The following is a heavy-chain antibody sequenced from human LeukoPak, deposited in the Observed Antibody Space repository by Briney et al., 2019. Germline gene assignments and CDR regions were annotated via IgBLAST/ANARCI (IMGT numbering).Heavy chain of an antibody. Sequence: SQTLDVTCTAAGGSVTGYYWSWIRQPPAQPLEWIAYVRDNGESNYNPSLKSRVTISVDTRNNQISLRLNFVTAADTAIYYCARQPAGTAAFDIWGLGTMVTVSS. J-gene: IGHJ3*02. CDR1: GGSVTGYY. CDR3: ARQPAGTAAFDI. D-gene: IGHD1-14*01. CDR2: VRDNGES. V-gene: IGHV4-59*08.